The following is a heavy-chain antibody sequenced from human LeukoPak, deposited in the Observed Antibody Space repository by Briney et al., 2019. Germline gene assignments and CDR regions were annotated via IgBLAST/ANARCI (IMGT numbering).Heavy chain of an antibody. CDR2: VHPDTGYA. Sequence: ASVKDSCKTSGYPFTTYEINWVRQAAGQGLEWMGWVHPDTGYADYAQKFQGRVTMTSDTSISTAYMVLSSLRSDDTAVYFCAGGPRNDPWGQGTLVTVSS. V-gene: IGHV1-8*01. CDR1: GYPFTTYE. J-gene: IGHJ5*02. D-gene: IGHD1-14*01. CDR3: AGGPRNDP.